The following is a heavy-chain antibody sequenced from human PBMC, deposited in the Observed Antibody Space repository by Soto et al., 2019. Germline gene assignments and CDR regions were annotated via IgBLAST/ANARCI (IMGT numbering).Heavy chain of an antibody. D-gene: IGHD3-9*01. CDR1: GFTFSSYA. CDR2: ISGSGGST. V-gene: IGHV3-23*01. Sequence: GSLRLSCAASGFTFSSYAMGWVRQAPGKGLEWVSAISGSGGSTYYADSVKGRFTISRDNSKNTLYQQMNSLRAEDTAVYYCAKFPILRYFDWLSMGYFDYWGQGTLVTVSS. J-gene: IGHJ4*02. CDR3: AKFPILRYFDWLSMGYFDY.